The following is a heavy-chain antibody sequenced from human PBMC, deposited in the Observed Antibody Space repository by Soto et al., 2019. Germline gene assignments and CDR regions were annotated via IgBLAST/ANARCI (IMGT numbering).Heavy chain of an antibody. Sequence: GGSLILSCAASGFTFINAWMTWVRQAPGKGLEWVGRIRSKTDGETTDYAAPVKGRFTISRDDSKNTLYLQMTSLQTEDTAVYFCTKELGSGWSGNYFDFWGQGTLVTVSS. J-gene: IGHJ4*02. V-gene: IGHV3-15*07. CDR1: GFTFINAW. CDR2: IRSKTDGETT. CDR3: TKELGSGWSGNYFDF. D-gene: IGHD6-19*01.